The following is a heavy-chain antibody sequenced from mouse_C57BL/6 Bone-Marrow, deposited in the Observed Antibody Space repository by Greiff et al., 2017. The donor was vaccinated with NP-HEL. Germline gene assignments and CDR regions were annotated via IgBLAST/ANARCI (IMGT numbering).Heavy chain of an antibody. J-gene: IGHJ2*01. CDR3: ARDRSYDYFDY. CDR2: ISDGGSYT. CDR1: GFTFSSYA. D-gene: IGHD2-12*01. V-gene: IGHV5-4*01. Sequence: EVMLVESGGGLVKPGGSLKLFCAASGFTFSSYAMSWVRQTPEKRLEWVATISDGGSYTYYPDNVKGRFTISRDNAKNNLYLQMSHLKSEDTAMYYCARDRSYDYFDYWGQGTTLTVSS.